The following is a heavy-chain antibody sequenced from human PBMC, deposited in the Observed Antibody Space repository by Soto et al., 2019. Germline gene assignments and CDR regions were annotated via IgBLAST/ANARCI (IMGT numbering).Heavy chain of an antibody. CDR3: ARGFGQLVLEGGTWFDP. CDR2: MNPNSGNT. V-gene: IGHV1-8*01. CDR1: GYTFTSYD. J-gene: IGHJ5*02. Sequence: ASVKVSCKASGYTFTSYDINWVRQATGQGLEWMGWMNPNSGNTGYAQKFQGRVTMTRNTSISTAYMELSSLRSEDTAVYYCARGFGQLVLEGGTWFDPWGQGTLVTVSS. D-gene: IGHD6-13*01.